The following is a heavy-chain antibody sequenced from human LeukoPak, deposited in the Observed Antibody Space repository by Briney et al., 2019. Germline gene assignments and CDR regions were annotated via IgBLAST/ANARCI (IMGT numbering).Heavy chain of an antibody. D-gene: IGHD3-22*01. CDR1: GFTVSSNY. CDR3: ARGGTYYPDY. V-gene: IGHV3-66*01. Sequence: GGSLRLSCAASGFTVSSNYMTWVRQAPGEGLEWVSVMYAGGATFYADSVKGRFTISRDNSKNTLYVQMNSLRAEDTAVYYCARGGTYYPDYWGQGTLVTVSS. J-gene: IGHJ4*02. CDR2: MYAGGAT.